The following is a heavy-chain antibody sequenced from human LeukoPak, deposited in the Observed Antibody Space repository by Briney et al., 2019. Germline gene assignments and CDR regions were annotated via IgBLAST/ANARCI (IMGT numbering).Heavy chain of an antibody. Sequence: GGSLKLSCAASGFTFSGSAMHWVRQASGKGLEWVGRIRSKANSYATAYAASVKGRFTISRDNAKNSLYLQMNSLRAEDTAVYYCARGVSGWFDPWGQGTLVTVSS. CDR2: IRSKANSYAT. V-gene: IGHV3-73*01. J-gene: IGHJ5*02. CDR1: GFTFSGSA. D-gene: IGHD3-10*01. CDR3: ARGVSGWFDP.